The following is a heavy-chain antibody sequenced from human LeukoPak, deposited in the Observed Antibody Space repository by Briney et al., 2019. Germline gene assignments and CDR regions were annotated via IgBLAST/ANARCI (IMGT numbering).Heavy chain of an antibody. Sequence: GGSLRLSCAASGFTFDFYWMSWVRQAPGKGLEWVAVIWYDGSNKYYADSVKGRFTISRDNSKNTLYLQMNSLRAEDTAVYYCARGGGCSGTNCYIDAFDIWGQGTVVTVSS. CDR3: ARGGGCSGTNCYIDAFDI. CDR1: GFTFDFYW. CDR2: IWYDGSNK. J-gene: IGHJ3*02. V-gene: IGHV3-33*08. D-gene: IGHD2-2*01.